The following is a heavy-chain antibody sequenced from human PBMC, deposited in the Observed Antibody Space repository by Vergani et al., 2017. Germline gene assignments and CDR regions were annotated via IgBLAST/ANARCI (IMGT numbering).Heavy chain of an antibody. CDR3: ARDGGEDDKDALDV. V-gene: IGHV4-39*02. Sequence: QLHLQESGPGLVKPSETLSLTCTVSGGSITSSSYYWGWIRQPPGKGLEWIGNIYHSGGAYYNPSLKGRVTISVDTSKNQFSLKLTSVTAADTAVYYCARDGGEDDKDALDVWGQGTKVTVTS. CDR1: GGSITSSSYY. J-gene: IGHJ3*01. D-gene: IGHD2-21*01. CDR2: IYHSGGA.